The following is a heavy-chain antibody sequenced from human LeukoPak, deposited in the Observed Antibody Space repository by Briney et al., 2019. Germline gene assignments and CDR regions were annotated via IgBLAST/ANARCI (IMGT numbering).Heavy chain of an antibody. CDR2: ISGSGGST. CDR1: GFTFSSYG. V-gene: IGHV3-23*01. D-gene: IGHD6-19*01. CDR3: ANGIEVAGTAGNYYGMDV. J-gene: IGHJ6*02. Sequence: PGGSLRLSCAASGFTFSSYGMHWVRQAPGKGLEWVSSISGSGGSTYYADSVKGRFTISRDNSKKTLYLQMNSLRAEDTAVYYCANGIEVAGTAGNYYGMDVWGQGTTVTVSS.